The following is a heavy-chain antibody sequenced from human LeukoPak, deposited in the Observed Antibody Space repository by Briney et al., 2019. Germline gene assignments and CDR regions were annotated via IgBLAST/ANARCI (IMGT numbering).Heavy chain of an antibody. CDR2: IIPIFGTA. CDR1: GGTFSSYA. CDR3: ARGKYSDFDWLLFLDY. J-gene: IGHJ4*02. Sequence: GASVKVSCKASGGTFSSYAISWVRQAPGQGLEWMGGIIPIFGTANYAQKFQGRVTITADESTSTAYMELSSLRSEDTAVYYCARGKYSDFDWLLFLDYWGQGTLVTVSS. V-gene: IGHV1-69*01. D-gene: IGHD3-9*01.